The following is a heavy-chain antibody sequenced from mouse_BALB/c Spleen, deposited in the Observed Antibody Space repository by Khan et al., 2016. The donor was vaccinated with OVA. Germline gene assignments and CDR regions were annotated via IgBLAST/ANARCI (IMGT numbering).Heavy chain of an antibody. J-gene: IGHJ4*01. CDR3: ESSLYDGDSYAMDY. Sequence: EVQLQESGPGLVKPSQSLSLTCTATGYSITSDYAWNWIRQPPGNKLEWMGYISSTGSTSYNPSLKSRIPITRDTSKNQIFLHLNPVTTEDTATYFWESSLYDGDSYAMDYWGQGTSVTVS. CDR2: ISSTGST. D-gene: IGHD2-13*01. CDR1: GYSITSDYA. V-gene: IGHV3-2*02.